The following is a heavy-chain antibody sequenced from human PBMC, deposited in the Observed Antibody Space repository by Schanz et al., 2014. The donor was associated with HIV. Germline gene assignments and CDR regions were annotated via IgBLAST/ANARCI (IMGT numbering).Heavy chain of an antibody. V-gene: IGHV3-33*01. D-gene: IGHD1-26*01. CDR1: GFTFSSYG. J-gene: IGHJ6*02. CDR3: ARTSRIVIPDRDPRLSYLYGMDV. CDR2: LWHDGTNK. Sequence: QVQLVESGGGVVQPGRSLRLSCAASGFTFSSYGMHWDRQAPGKGLEWVAVLWHDGTNKYYVDSVKDRFTISRDNSKNTLYLQMNGLRADDTAVYYCARTSRIVIPDRDPRLSYLYGMDVWGQGTTVTVSS.